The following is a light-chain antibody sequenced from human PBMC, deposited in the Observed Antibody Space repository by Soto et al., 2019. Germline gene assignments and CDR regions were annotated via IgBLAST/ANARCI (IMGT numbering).Light chain of an antibody. V-gene: IGKV1-39*01. CDR3: QQSYSTVWT. J-gene: IGKJ1*01. Sequence: DIQMTQSPSSLSASVGDRVTITCRASQSISSYLNWYQQKPGKAPKLLIYAASSLQSGVPSRFSGSGSGTDFTLTISSLQPEDFATYYCQQSYSTVWTFG. CDR1: QSISSY. CDR2: AAS.